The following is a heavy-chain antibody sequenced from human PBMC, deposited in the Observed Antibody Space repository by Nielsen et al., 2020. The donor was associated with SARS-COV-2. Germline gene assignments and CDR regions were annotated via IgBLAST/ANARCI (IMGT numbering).Heavy chain of an antibody. V-gene: IGHV3-33*01. J-gene: IGHJ3*02. CDR2: IWYDGSNK. Sequence: GESLKISCAASGFTFSSYGMHWVRQAPGKGLEWVAVIWYDGSNKYYADSVKGRLTISRDNSKNTLYLQMNSLRAEDTAVYYCAREGSLSGQDAFDIWGQGTMVTVSS. D-gene: IGHD6-19*01. CDR1: GFTFSSYG. CDR3: AREGSLSGQDAFDI.